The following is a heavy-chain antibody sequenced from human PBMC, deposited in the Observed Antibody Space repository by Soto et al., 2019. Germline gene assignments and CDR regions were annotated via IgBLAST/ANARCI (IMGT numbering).Heavy chain of an antibody. V-gene: IGHV4-59*08. CDR2: IYYSGST. J-gene: IGHJ4*02. D-gene: IGHD5-18*01. CDR3: ARHTSGSRGYSYGYFDY. Sequence: SETLSLTCTVSGGSISSYYWSWIRQPTGKGLEWIGYIYYSGSTNYNPSLKSRVTISVDTSKNQFSLKLSSVTAADTAVYYCARHTSGSRGYSYGYFDYWGQGTRVTVS. CDR1: GGSISSYY.